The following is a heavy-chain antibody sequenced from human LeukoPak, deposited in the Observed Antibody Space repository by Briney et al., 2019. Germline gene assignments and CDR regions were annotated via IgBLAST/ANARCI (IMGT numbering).Heavy chain of an antibody. V-gene: IGHV4-30-4*08. Sequence: SETLSPTCTVSGGSISSGDYYWSWIRQPPGKGLEWIGYTYYSGSTYYNPSLKSRVTISVDTSKNQFSLKLSSVTAADTAVYYCARTGYSSGWSLDYWGQGTLVTVSS. CDR3: ARTGYSSGWSLDY. J-gene: IGHJ4*02. CDR1: GGSISSGDYY. CDR2: TYYSGST. D-gene: IGHD6-19*01.